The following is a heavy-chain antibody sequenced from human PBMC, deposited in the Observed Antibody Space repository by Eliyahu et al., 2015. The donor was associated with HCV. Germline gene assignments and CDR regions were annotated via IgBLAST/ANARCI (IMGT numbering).Heavy chain of an antibody. CDR3: ARSSGYCSGGSCLKY. CDR1: GFTFSSYS. D-gene: IGHD2-15*01. Sequence: GGLVQPGGSLRLSCAASGFTFSSYSMNWVRQAPGKGLEWVSYISSSSSTIYYADSVKGRFTISRDNAKNSLYLQMNSLRDEDTAVYYCARSSGYCSGGSCLKYWGQGTLVTVSS. V-gene: IGHV3-48*02. CDR2: ISSSSSTI. J-gene: IGHJ4*02.